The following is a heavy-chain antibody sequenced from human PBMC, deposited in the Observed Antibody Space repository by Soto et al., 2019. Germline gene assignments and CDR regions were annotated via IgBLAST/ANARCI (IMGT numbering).Heavy chain of an antibody. CDR2: IDPSDFNT. Sequence: EVLEICWKGAGYIFTYYWIRFWRQMRVKVLWGRGIIDPSDFNTNYSPSFQGHVTISADKSISTAYLQWSSLKASDNAMYYCARHFIFHYYDGSGQPYCFDPWGQGTMVTVSS. V-gene: IGHV5-10-1*01. J-gene: IGHJ5*01. CDR1: GYIFTYYW. D-gene: IGHD3-22*01. CDR3: ARHFIFHYYDGSGQPYCFDP.